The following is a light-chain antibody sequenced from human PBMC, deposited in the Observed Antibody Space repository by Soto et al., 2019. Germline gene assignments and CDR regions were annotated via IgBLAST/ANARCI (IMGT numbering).Light chain of an antibody. CDR1: SSDVGGYNY. CDR3: CSYAGSPRYV. J-gene: IGLJ1*01. V-gene: IGLV2-11*01. Sequence: QSALTQPRSVSGSPGQSVTISCTGTSSDVGGYNYVSWYQQHPGKAPKVMIYDVSERPSGVPDRFSGSKSGNTASLTISGLHAEVEADYYCCSYAGSPRYVFGTGTKVTVL. CDR2: DVS.